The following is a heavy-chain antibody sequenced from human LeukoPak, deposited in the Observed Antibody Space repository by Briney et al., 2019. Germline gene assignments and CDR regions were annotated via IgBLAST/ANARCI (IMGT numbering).Heavy chain of an antibody. CDR1: GFTFSSYA. J-gene: IGHJ4*02. V-gene: IGHV3-23*01. CDR3: AKEYDSGGYGANFDY. D-gene: IGHD3-10*01. CDR2: IGGLGGST. Sequence: PGGSLRLSCAASGFTFSSYAMSWVRQAPGKGLEWVSSIGGLGGSTFYAVSVKGRFTISRDNSRNTMYLQMDSLRAEDTAVYYCAKEYDSGGYGANFDYWGQGTLVTVSS.